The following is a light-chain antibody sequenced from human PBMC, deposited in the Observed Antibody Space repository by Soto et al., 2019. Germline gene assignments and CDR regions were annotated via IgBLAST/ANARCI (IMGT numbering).Light chain of an antibody. V-gene: IGKV3-15*01. J-gene: IGKJ2*01. Sequence: EIVMTQSPATLSVFPGERATLSCRASQSVNSNLAWYQQKAGQAPRLLIYGASTRATDIPSRLSGSGSGTEFTLTISSLQSEDFAVYYGQHYNNWQPETFGQGTKVEIK. CDR2: GAS. CDR1: QSVNSN. CDR3: QHYNNWQPET.